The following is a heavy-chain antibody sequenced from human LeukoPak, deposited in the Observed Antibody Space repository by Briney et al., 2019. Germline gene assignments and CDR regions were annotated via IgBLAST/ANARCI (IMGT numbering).Heavy chain of an antibody. J-gene: IGHJ4*02. CDR2: ISYDGSNK. CDR3: ARDSNPYYYDSSGYYYFDY. CDR1: GFTSSNYG. D-gene: IGHD3-22*01. Sequence: PGGSLRLSCAASGFTSSNYGMHWVRQAPGKGLEWVAVISYDGSNKYYADSVKGRFTISRDNSKNTLYLQMNSLRAEDTAVYYCARDSNPYYYDSSGYYYFDYWGQGTLVTVSS. V-gene: IGHV3-30*03.